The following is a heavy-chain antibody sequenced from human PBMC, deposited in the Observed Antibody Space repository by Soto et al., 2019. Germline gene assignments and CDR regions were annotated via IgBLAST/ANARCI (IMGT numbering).Heavy chain of an antibody. D-gene: IGHD4-17*01. V-gene: IGHV1-69*02. CDR3: AGREPTVTTLSSQKNYYYYYYMDV. CDR2: IIPILGIA. J-gene: IGHJ6*03. CDR1: GGTFSSYT. Sequence: QVQLVQSGAEVKKPGSSVKVSCKASGGTFSSYTISWVRQAPGQGLEWMGRIIPILGIANYAQKFQGRVTIAADKSTSTAYMELSSLRTEDTAVYYCAGREPTVTTLSSQKNYYYYYYMDVWGKGTTVTVSS.